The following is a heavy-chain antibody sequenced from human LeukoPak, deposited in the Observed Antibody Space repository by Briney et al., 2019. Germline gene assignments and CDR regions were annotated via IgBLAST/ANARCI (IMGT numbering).Heavy chain of an antibody. CDR1: GGSISSYY. J-gene: IGHJ5*02. Sequence: PSEPLSLTCTVSGGSISSYYWSWIRQPAGKGPEWIGRIYTSGSTIYNPSLKSRVTISVDKSKNQFSLKLSSVTAADTAVYYCARGLASIYCSSTSCPHAGFDPWGQGTPVTVSS. V-gene: IGHV4-4*07. CDR3: ARGLASIYCSSTSCPHAGFDP. D-gene: IGHD2-2*01. CDR2: IYTSGST.